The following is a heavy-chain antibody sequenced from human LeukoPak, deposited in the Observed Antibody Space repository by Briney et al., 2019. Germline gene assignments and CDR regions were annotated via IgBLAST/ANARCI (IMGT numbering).Heavy chain of an antibody. CDR1: GYTFTSYY. V-gene: IGHV1-46*01. CDR3: ARAPVPLTGDGRGFDY. D-gene: IGHD7-27*01. Sequence: GASVKVSCKASGYTFTSYYMHWVRQAPGQGLEWMGIINPSGGSTSYAQKFQGRVTMTRDTSTSTVYMELSSLRSEDTAVYYCARAPVPLTGDGRGFDYWGQGTLVTVSS. CDR2: INPSGGST. J-gene: IGHJ4*02.